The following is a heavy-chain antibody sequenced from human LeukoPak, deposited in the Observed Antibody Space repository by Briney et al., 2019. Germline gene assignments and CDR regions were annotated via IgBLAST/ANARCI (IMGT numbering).Heavy chain of an antibody. CDR2: IYYSGGT. CDR1: RGSISSSSYY. Sequence: SETLSLTCTVSRGSISSSSYYWGWIRQPPGKGLEWIASIYYSGGTYYNPSLKSRVTISLDTPKNQFSLKLSSVTAADTAVYYCARLRTADTFDIWGQGTMVTVSS. D-gene: IGHD3-10*01. J-gene: IGHJ3*02. CDR3: ARLRTADTFDI. V-gene: IGHV4-39*07.